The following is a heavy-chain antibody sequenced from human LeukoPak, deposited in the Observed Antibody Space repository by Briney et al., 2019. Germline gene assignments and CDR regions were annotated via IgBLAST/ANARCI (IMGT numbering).Heavy chain of an antibody. Sequence: ASVKVSCTVSGYTLTELSMHWVRQAPGKGLEWMGGFDPEDGETIYAQKFQGRVTMTEDTSTDTAYMELSSLRSEDTAVYYCATPGYSVYELHDAFDIWGQGTMVTVSS. CDR1: GYTLTELS. CDR2: FDPEDGET. J-gene: IGHJ3*02. CDR3: ATPGYSVYELHDAFDI. D-gene: IGHD5/OR15-5a*01. V-gene: IGHV1-24*01.